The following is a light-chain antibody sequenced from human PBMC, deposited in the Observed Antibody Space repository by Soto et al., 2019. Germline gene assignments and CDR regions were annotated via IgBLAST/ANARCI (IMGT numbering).Light chain of an antibody. CDR3: QHFNNYPT. CDR2: DAS. V-gene: IGKV1D-13*01. J-gene: IGKJ5*01. CDR1: QTISSA. Sequence: IQKTKSPSTLSGSVRDKVTITCRASQTISSALAWYQQKPGKAPKLLMNDASSLESGVPSRFSGSGSGADFTLTISSLQPEDFATYYCQHFNNYPTFGHVARLEIK.